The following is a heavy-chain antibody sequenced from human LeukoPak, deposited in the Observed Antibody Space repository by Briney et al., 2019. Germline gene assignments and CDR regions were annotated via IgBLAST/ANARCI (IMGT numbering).Heavy chain of an antibody. V-gene: IGHV4-31*03. J-gene: IGHJ6*02. CDR2: XXYSGST. CDR3: ARNEWLVPKTYYYYYGMDV. CDR1: XXXXSXGXYX. Sequence: PSETLSLTCTVSXXXXSXGXYXWSWIXXXXXXGLXWXXXXXYSGSTYYNPSLKSRVTISVDTSKNQFSLKLSSVTAADTAVYYCARNEWLVPKTYYYYYGMDVWGQGTTVTVSS. D-gene: IGHD6-19*01.